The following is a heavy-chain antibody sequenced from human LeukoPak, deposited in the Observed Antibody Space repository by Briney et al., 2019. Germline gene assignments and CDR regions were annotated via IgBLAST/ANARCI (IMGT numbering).Heavy chain of an antibody. Sequence: GGSLRLSCAASGFTFTNYAMSWVRQAPGKRLEWVSTISGSGSSAYYADSVKGRFTISRDNSENTLYLQMHSLRVEGTAVYYCAKGREPYGDSRFDYWGQGTLVTVSS. CDR3: AKGREPYGDSRFDY. CDR2: ISGSGSSA. J-gene: IGHJ4*02. CDR1: GFTFTNYA. V-gene: IGHV3-23*01. D-gene: IGHD4-17*01.